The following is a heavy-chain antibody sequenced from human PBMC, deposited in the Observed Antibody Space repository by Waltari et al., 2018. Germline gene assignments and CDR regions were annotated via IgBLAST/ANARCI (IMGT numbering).Heavy chain of an antibody. CDR1: GYTFTDYH. Sequence: QVQWVQSGTAVKKPGASVRVSCQASGYTFTDYHLNWVLQTPGHGFAWMGWSNPKNGDTSYAKNFLGRVTMTRDTSINTAYMDLRGLRSDDAAVYFCARDPGPRVGAPDFWGQGTLVTVFS. CDR2: SNPKNGDT. D-gene: IGHD1-26*01. J-gene: IGHJ4*02. V-gene: IGHV1-2*02. CDR3: ARDPGPRVGAPDF.